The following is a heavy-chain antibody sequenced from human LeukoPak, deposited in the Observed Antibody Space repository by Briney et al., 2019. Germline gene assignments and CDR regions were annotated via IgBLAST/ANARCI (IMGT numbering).Heavy chain of an antibody. J-gene: IGHJ3*02. CDR1: GYTFTGYY. V-gene: IGHV1-2*02. CDR2: INPNSGGT. Sequence: WASVKVSCKASGYTFTGYYMHWVRQAPGQGLEWMGWINPNSGGTNYAQKFQGRVTMTRDTSISTAYMELSRLRSDDTAVYYCARVRHSSGYYSSWVWYAFDIWGQGTMVTVSS. D-gene: IGHD3-22*01. CDR3: ARVRHSSGYYSSWVWYAFDI.